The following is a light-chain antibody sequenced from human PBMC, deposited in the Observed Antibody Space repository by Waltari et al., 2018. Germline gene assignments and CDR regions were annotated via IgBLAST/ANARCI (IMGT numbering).Light chain of an antibody. V-gene: IGLV2-14*03. J-gene: IGLJ2*01. CDR3: SSYISSSTLEL. CDR1: SSAVRAYNC. CDR2: DVS. Sequence: QSALTHPASVSGSPGQSITIPCTGTSSAVRAYNCVSWYQQHPGKAPKLMIFDVSIRPSGVSNRFSGSKSGNTASLTISGLQAEDEADYYCSSYISSSTLELFGGGTSLTVL.